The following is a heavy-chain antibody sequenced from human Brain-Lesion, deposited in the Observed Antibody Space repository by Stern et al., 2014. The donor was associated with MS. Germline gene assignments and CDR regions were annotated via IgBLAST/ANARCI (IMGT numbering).Heavy chain of an antibody. CDR2: INPNTGGT. Sequence: QVQLVQSGAEVKKPGASVKVSCKTSGYIFTGYYIHWVRQAPGKGLEWMAWINPNTGGTKYAQTFQGRVTMSRDTSISTAYVELSSLTSDDTAVYYCARDQRGITIFGVVTDYYYLGMDVWGQGTTVTVSS. CDR1: GYIFTGYY. J-gene: IGHJ6*02. D-gene: IGHD3-3*01. CDR3: ARDQRGITIFGVVTDYYYLGMDV. V-gene: IGHV1-2*02.